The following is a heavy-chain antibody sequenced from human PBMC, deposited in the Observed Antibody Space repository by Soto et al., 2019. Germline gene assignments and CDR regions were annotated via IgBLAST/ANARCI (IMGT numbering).Heavy chain of an antibody. CDR1: GGSISSGGYY. D-gene: IGHD3-22*01. J-gene: IGHJ4*02. Sequence: LSLTCTVSGGSISSGGYYWSWIRQHPGKGLEWIGYIYYSGSTYYNPSLKSRVTISVDTSKNQFSLKLSSVTAADTAVYYCARESYDSRYFDYWGQGTLVTVSS. CDR3: ARESYDSRYFDY. V-gene: IGHV4-31*03. CDR2: IYYSGST.